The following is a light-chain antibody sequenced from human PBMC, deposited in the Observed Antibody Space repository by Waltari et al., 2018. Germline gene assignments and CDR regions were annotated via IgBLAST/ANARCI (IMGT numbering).Light chain of an antibody. J-gene: IGKJ1*01. V-gene: IGKV3-15*01. CDR2: GAS. CDR1: QSVTTN. Sequence: EIVMTQSPASLSLSPGERVTLSCRASQSVTTNLAWYQQKPGQAPRLLIYGASTRAACIPARFSGSGSGTEFTLTISGLQAEDFAFYFCQQYNDWPPWTFGQGTKVEIK. CDR3: QQYNDWPPWT.